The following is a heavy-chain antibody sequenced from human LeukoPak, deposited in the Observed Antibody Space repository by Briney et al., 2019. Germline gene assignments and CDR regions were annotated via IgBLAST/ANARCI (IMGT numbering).Heavy chain of an antibody. Sequence: ASVKVSCKASGYTFTAYYMHWVRQAPGQGLEWTGWIHPKSAGTNYAQRFQGRVTMTRDTSITTDYMHLTRLTSDDTAVYYCARAPSPLSAAADPHLDYWGQGTLVAVSS. CDR1: GYTFTAYY. CDR3: ARAPSPLSAAADPHLDY. D-gene: IGHD6-13*01. J-gene: IGHJ4*02. V-gene: IGHV1-2*02. CDR2: IHPKSAGT.